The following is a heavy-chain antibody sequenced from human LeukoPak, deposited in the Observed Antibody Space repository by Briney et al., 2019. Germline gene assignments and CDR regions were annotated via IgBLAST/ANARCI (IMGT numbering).Heavy chain of an antibody. CDR1: GGSFSGYY. CDR2: INHSGST. J-gene: IGHJ4*02. CDR3: ARDRGYYFDY. Sequence: SETLSLTCAVYGGSFSGYYWSWIRQPPGKGLEWIGEINHSGSTNYNPSLKSRVTISVDTSKNQFSLKLSSVTAADTAVYYCARDRGYYFDYWGQGTLVTVSS. V-gene: IGHV4-34*01. D-gene: IGHD3-10*01.